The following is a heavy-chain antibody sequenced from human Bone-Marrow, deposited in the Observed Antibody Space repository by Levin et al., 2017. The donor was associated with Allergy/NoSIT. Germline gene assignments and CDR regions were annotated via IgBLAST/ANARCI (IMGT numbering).Heavy chain of an antibody. CDR1: GFTFRSYW. V-gene: IGHV3-7*01. D-gene: IGHD1-26*01. CDR3: ARGLGAKDY. CDR2: IKQDGSEK. J-gene: IGHJ4*02. Sequence: GGSLRLSCAASGFTFRSYWMSWVRQAPGKGLEWVANIKQDGSEKYYVDSVKGRFTISRDNAKNSLYLQMNSLRAEDTAVYYCARGLGAKDYWGQGTLVTVSS.